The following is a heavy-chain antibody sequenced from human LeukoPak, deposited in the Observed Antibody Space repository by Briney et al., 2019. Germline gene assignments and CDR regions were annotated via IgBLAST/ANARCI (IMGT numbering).Heavy chain of an antibody. CDR3: AKDYYYGAGSTPPRLDY. J-gene: IGHJ4*02. V-gene: IGHV1-2*02. D-gene: IGHD3-10*01. CDR2: INPNSGGT. CDR1: GYTFTGYY. Sequence: PAASVKVSCKASGYTFTGYYMHWVRQAPGQGLEWMGWINPNSGGTNYAQKFQGRVTMTRDTSISTAYMELSRLRSDDTAVYYCAKDYYYGAGSTPPRLDYWGQGTLVTVSS.